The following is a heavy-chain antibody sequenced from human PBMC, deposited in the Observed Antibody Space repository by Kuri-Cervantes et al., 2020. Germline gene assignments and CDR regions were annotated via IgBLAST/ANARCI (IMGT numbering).Heavy chain of an antibody. CDR1: GGSISSGDYY. V-gene: IGHV4-39*07. CDR2: IYYSGST. CDR3: ARVDTYYDSSGYSTCDAFDI. Sequence: GSLRLSCTVSGGSISSGDYYWSWIRQPPGKGLEWIGSIYYSGSTYYNPSLKRRVTISVDTSKNQFSLKLSSVTAADAAVYYCARVDTYYDSSGYSTCDAFDIWGQGTMVTVSS. D-gene: IGHD3-22*01. J-gene: IGHJ3*02.